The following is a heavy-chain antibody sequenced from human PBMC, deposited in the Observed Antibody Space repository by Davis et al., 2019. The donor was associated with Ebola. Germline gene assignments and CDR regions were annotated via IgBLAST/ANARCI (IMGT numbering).Heavy chain of an antibody. V-gene: IGHV4-30-4*01. D-gene: IGHD5-12*01. Sequence: PSETLSLTCTVSGGSISSGDYYWSWNRQPPGKGLEWIGYIYYSGSTYYNPSLKSRVTISVDTSKNQFSLKLSSVTAADTAVYYCAREDSGYSPPLDVWGKGTTVTVSS. J-gene: IGHJ6*04. CDR1: GGSISSGDYY. CDR2: IYYSGST. CDR3: AREDSGYSPPLDV.